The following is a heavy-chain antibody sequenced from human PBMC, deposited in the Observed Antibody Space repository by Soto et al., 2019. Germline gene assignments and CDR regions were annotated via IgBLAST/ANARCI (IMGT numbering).Heavy chain of an antibody. V-gene: IGHV3-21*01. J-gene: IGHJ4*02. D-gene: IGHD3-9*01. CDR3: ARDRRGGYDILTGYPRSLFDY. Sequence: EVQLVESGGGLVKPGGSLRLSCAASGFTFSSYSMNWVRQAPGKGLEWVSSISSSSSYIYYADSVKGRFTISRDNAKNSLYLQMNSLRAEDTAVYYCARDRRGGYDILTGYPRSLFDYWGQGTLVTVSS. CDR1: GFTFSSYS. CDR2: ISSSSSYI.